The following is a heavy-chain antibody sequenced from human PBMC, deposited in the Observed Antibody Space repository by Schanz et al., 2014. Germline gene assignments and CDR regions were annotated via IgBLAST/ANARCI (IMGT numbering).Heavy chain of an antibody. Sequence: EVQLVESGGGLVQPGGSLRLSCAASRFTFSNYAMSWVRQAPGKGLVWVSRTSNDGSFTTFADSVKGRFTISRDNAKNTLFLQMNSLEPEDTAVYFCTTDCCSWAKGDAGLQDSWGQGTLVTVSS. D-gene: IGHD2-21*01. V-gene: IGHV3-23*04. CDR3: TTDCCSWAKGDAGLQDS. CDR2: TSNDGSFT. J-gene: IGHJ4*02. CDR1: RFTFSNYA.